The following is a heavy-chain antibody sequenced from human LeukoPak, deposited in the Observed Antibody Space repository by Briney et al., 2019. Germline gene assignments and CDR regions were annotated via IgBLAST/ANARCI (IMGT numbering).Heavy chain of an antibody. D-gene: IGHD3-10*01. CDR2: IDPRNGDT. J-gene: IGHJ6*03. V-gene: IGHV1-2*02. CDR1: GYPFTGYY. Sequence: GASVKVSCKASGYPFTGYYVHWVRQAPGHGLEWMGWIDPRNGDTHSAQKFQGRVSMTGDTSITTAYMELSSLTSDDTAVYYCATGAQYGLWGVPYFYYMHVWGTGTTVTVSS. CDR3: ATGAQYGLWGVPYFYYMHV.